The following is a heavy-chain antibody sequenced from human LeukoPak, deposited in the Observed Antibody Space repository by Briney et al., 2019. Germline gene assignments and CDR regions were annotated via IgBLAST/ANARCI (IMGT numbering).Heavy chain of an antibody. J-gene: IGHJ6*02. CDR3: ARERYYYDSSGYYYYYYGMDV. Sequence: GGSLRLSCAASGFTFSSYGTHWVRQAPGKGLEWVAVIWYDGSNKYYADSVKGRFTISRDNSKNTLYLQMNSLRAEDTAVYYCARERYYYDSSGYYYYYYGMDVWGQGTTVTVSS. V-gene: IGHV3-33*01. CDR1: GFTFSSYG. D-gene: IGHD3-22*01. CDR2: IWYDGSNK.